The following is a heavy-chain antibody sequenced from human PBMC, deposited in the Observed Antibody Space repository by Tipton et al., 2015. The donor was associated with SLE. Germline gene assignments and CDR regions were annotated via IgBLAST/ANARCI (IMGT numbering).Heavy chain of an antibody. CDR1: GGSISSGVYS. CDR3: ARGYGYRPAYYYYMDV. D-gene: IGHD6-25*01. V-gene: IGHV4-30-2*01. Sequence: TLSLTCAVSGGSISSGVYSWSWIRQPPGKGLEWIGYIYQSGSTNYNPSLKSRVTISVDTSKNQFSLKLSSVTAADTAVYYCARGYGYRPAYYYYMDVWGKGTTVTVSS. J-gene: IGHJ6*03. CDR2: IYQSGST.